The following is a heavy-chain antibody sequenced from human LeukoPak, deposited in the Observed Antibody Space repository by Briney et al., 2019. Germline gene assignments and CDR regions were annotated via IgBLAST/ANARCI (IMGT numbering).Heavy chain of an antibody. D-gene: IGHD2-2*01. V-gene: IGHV1-69*05. Sequence: SVKVSCKASGGTFSSYAISWVRQAPGQGLEWMGGIIPIFGTANYAQKFQGRVTITTDESTSTAYMELSSLRSEDTAVYYCAREYCSSTSCYLGGYWGQGTLVTVSS. J-gene: IGHJ4*02. CDR2: IIPIFGTA. CDR1: GGTFSSYA. CDR3: AREYCSSTSCYLGGY.